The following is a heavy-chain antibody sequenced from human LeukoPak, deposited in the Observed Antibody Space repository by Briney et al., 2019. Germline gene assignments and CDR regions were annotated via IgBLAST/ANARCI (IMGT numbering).Heavy chain of an antibody. CDR2: IKSKTDGGTT. V-gene: IGHV3-15*01. D-gene: IGHD2-2*01. CDR3: TTEGKGRFWDIVVVPAATQDY. Sequence: PGGSLRLSCAASGFTFSNAWMSRVRQAPGKGLEWVGRIKSKTDGGTTDYAAPVKGRFTISRDDSKNTLYLQMNSLKTEDTAVYYCTTEGKGRFWDIVVVPAATQDYWGQGTLVTVSS. CDR1: GFTFSNAW. J-gene: IGHJ4*02.